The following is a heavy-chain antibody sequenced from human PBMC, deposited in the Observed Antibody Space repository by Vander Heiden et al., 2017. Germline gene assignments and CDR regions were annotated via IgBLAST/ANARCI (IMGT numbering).Heavy chain of an antibody. Sequence: EVQLVESGGGLVQPGGSRRLSCAASGFTFSHDFIHWVRQAPGKGLVWVSNINGDGSTTNYADSVKGRFTISRDNAKNTLYLQMNNLRAEDTAVYYCARGNYGMDVWGQGTTVTVS. V-gene: IGHV3-74*01. CDR3: ARGNYGMDV. CDR2: INGDGSTT. CDR1: GFTFSHDF. J-gene: IGHJ6*02.